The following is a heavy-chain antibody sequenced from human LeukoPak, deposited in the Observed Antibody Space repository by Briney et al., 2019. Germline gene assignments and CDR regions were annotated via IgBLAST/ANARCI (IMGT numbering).Heavy chain of an antibody. CDR1: GFTFSSYA. CDR3: ARDPHALLSSHFDY. J-gene: IGHJ4*02. CDR2: ISYDGSNK. Sequence: PGGSLRLSCAASGFTFSSYAMHWVRQAPGTGLEWVAVISYDGSNKYYADSVKGRFTISRDNSKNTLYLQMNSLRAEDTAVYYCARDPHALLSSHFDYWGQGTLVTVSS. D-gene: IGHD2-15*01. V-gene: IGHV3-30-3*01.